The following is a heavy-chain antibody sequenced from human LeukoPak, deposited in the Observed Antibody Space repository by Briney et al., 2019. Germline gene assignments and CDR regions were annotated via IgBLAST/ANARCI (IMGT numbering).Heavy chain of an antibody. Sequence: GGSLRLSCAASGFTFSSYGMHWVRQAPGKGLEWVAVISYDGSNKYYADSAKGRFTISRDNSKNTLYLQMNSLRAVDTAVYYCAKDAVRAYAFDIWGQGTMVTVSS. CDR2: ISYDGSNK. CDR1: GFTFSSYG. CDR3: AKDAVRAYAFDI. D-gene: IGHD3-10*01. J-gene: IGHJ3*02. V-gene: IGHV3-30*18.